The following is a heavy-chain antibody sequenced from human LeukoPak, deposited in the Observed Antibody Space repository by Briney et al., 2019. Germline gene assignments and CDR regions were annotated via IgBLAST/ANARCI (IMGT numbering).Heavy chain of an antibody. V-gene: IGHV4-34*01. CDR1: GFTFSSYA. CDR3: ARGGLRYFDWIYNPSVDY. Sequence: GSLRLSCAASGFTFSSYAMNRVRQAPGKGLEWIGEINHSGSTNYNPSLKSRVTISVDTSKNQFSLKLSSVTAADTAVYYCARGGLRYFDWIYNPSVDYWGQGTLVTVSS. D-gene: IGHD3-9*01. J-gene: IGHJ4*02. CDR2: INHSGST.